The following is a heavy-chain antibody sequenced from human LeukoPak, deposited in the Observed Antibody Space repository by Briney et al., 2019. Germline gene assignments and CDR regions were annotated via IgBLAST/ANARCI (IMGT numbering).Heavy chain of an antibody. Sequence: PGGSLRLSCAASGFTFSSYGMHWVRQAPGKGLEWVAVIWYDGSNKYYADSVKGRFTISRDNSKNTLYLQMNSLSAEDTAVYYCAKGGYCTNGVCSARHDAFDIWGQGTMVTVSS. CDR3: AKGGYCTNGVCSARHDAFDI. CDR2: IWYDGSNK. D-gene: IGHD2-8*01. V-gene: IGHV3-33*06. CDR1: GFTFSSYG. J-gene: IGHJ3*02.